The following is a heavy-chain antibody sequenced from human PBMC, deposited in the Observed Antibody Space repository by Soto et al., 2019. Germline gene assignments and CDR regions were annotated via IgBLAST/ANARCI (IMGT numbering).Heavy chain of an antibody. CDR3: LAGYYYYGMDV. Sequence: SETLSLTCAVSGYSISSGYYWGWIRQPPGKGLEWIGSIYHSGSTYYNPSLKSRVTISVDTSKNQFSLKLSSVTAADTAVYYCLAGYYYYGMDVWGQGTTVTVSS. V-gene: IGHV4-38-2*01. CDR1: GYSISSGYY. CDR2: IYHSGST. J-gene: IGHJ6*02. D-gene: IGHD3-3*02.